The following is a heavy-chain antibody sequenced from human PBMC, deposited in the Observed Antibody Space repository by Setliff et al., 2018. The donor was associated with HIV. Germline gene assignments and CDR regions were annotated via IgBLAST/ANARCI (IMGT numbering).Heavy chain of an antibody. D-gene: IGHD3-10*02. CDR2: IGSSGKRI. Sequence: PSETLSLTCNVSGDSISRHYWSWIRQSPGRGLEWIGSSGKRIFYAGSVKGRVTISRDDAVNTLYLQMNSLRREDTAIYYCAIFYVRGAYDGIDVWGQGTLVTVSS. CDR3: AIFYVRGAYDGIDV. J-gene: IGHJ6*02. V-gene: IGHV3-11*04. CDR1: GDSISRHY.